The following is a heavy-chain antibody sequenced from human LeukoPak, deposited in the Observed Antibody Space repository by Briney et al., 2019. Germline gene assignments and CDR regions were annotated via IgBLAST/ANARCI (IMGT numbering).Heavy chain of an antibody. CDR3: ARVTGYMVEDYFDS. Sequence: ASVKVSFKASGYTFTRYYMHWVRQAPGEGLEWMGIINPSGGSTSYAQKFQGRVTMTRDMSTSTVYMELSSLRSEDTAVYYCARVTGYMVEDYFDSWGQGTLVTVSS. J-gene: IGHJ4*02. D-gene: IGHD6-13*01. CDR1: GYTFTRYY. CDR2: INPSGGST. V-gene: IGHV1-46*01.